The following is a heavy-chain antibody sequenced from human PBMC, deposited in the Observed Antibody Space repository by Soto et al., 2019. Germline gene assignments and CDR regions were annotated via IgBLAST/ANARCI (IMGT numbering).Heavy chain of an antibody. J-gene: IGHJ4*02. Sequence: QVQLVESGGGLVKPGGSLRLACAASGFSFSDYYMSWIRQAPGKGLEWVSYISSSGSTTYHADSVKGRFTISRDNAKNSLYLQMNSMRAEYSAVYYSASRIRGVGGYFDYWGQGTLVTVSS. V-gene: IGHV3-11*01. CDR2: ISSSGSTT. CDR1: GFSFSDYY. CDR3: ASRIRGVGGYFDY. D-gene: IGHD3-10*01.